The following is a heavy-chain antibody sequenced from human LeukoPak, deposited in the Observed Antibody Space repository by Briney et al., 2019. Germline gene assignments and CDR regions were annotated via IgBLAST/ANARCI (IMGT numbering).Heavy chain of an antibody. Sequence: QTGGSLRLSCAVSGFTVSSNYMSWVRQAPGKGLEWVSVIYSGGSTYYADSVKGRFTISRDNSKNTVYLQMNSLRAEDTAVYYCARDRTDYDILTGYRYYYGMDVWGQGTTVTVSS. D-gene: IGHD3-9*01. CDR3: ARDRTDYDILTGYRYYYGMDV. V-gene: IGHV3-66*01. J-gene: IGHJ6*02. CDR1: GFTVSSNY. CDR2: IYSGGST.